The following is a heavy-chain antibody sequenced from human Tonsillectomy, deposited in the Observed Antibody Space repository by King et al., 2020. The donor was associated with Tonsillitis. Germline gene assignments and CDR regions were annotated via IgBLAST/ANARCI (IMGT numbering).Heavy chain of an antibody. Sequence: VQLVESGGGLVQPGGSLRLSCAASGFTFSSYEMNWVRQAPGKGLEWVSHISSSGSTIYYADSVKGRFTISRDNAKNSLYLQMNSLRAEDTAVYYCARDLDSSGFYSWGQGTLVTVSS. CDR2: ISSSGSTI. CDR3: ARDLDSSGFYS. D-gene: IGHD6-19*01. J-gene: IGHJ5*01. CDR1: GFTFSSYE. V-gene: IGHV3-48*03.